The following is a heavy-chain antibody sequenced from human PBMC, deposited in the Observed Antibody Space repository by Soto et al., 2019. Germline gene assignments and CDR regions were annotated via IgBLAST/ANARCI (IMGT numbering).Heavy chain of an antibody. CDR2: INAGNGNT. Sequence: EASVKVSCKASGYTFTSYAMHLVRQAPGQRLEWMGWINAGNGNTKYSQKFQGRVTITRDTSASTAYMELSSLRSEDTAVYYCARSEPPGNSEYFQHWGQGTLVTVSS. CDR3: ARSEPPGNSEYFQH. J-gene: IGHJ1*01. CDR1: GYTFTSYA. V-gene: IGHV1-3*01. D-gene: IGHD3-9*01.